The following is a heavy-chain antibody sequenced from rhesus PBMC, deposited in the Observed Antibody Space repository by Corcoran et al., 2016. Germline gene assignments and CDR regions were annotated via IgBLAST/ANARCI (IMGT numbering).Heavy chain of an antibody. V-gene: IGHV4-169*01. D-gene: IGHD3-34*01. J-gene: IGHJ3*01. Sequence: QLQLQESGPGLVKPSETLSVTCAVSGGSISSSYWSWIRQAPGKGLEWIGYIYGSGKSTNTNPAIKSRVTPAVDTSKNQLSLKLSSVTTADTAVDYWARIAGGGDYDACDFWGQGLRVTVSS. CDR3: ARIAGGGDYDACDF. CDR1: GGSISSSY. CDR2: IYGSGKST.